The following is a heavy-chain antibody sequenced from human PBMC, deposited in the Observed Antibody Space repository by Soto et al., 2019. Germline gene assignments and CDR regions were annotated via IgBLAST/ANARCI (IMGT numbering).Heavy chain of an antibody. CDR1: GFTFSSYA. D-gene: IGHD2-15*01. V-gene: IGHV3-23*01. Sequence: EVQLLESGGGLVQPGGSLRLSCAASGFTFSSYAMNWVRQAPGQGLEWVSGISGSGGSTYDADSVKGRFTISRDNSKNTLLLQMNSLRAEDTAIYYCAKGLHCITRSCHSINYYYAMDVWGHGTTVTVSS. CDR3: AKGLHCITRSCHSINYYYAMDV. J-gene: IGHJ6*02. CDR2: ISGSGGST.